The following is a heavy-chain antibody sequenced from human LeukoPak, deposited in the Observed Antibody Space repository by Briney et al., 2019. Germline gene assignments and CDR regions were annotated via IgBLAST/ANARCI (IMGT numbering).Heavy chain of an antibody. CDR1: GGSISSSSYY. CDR3: ARCPRYCSSTSCSADDYYYYYIDV. D-gene: IGHD2-2*01. J-gene: IGHJ6*03. V-gene: IGHV4-39*01. CDR2: IYYSGST. Sequence: KPSETLSLTCTVSGGSISSSSYYWGWIRQPPGKGLEWIGSIYYSGSTYYNPSLKSRVTISVDTSKNQSSLKLSSVTAADTAVYYCARCPRYCSSTSCSADDYYYYYIDVWGKGTTVTVSS.